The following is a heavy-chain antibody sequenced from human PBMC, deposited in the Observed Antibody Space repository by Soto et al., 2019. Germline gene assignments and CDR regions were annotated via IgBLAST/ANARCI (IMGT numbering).Heavy chain of an antibody. CDR3: ARDPPEDIQWLPTFDY. J-gene: IGHJ4*02. CDR1: GFTFSSYG. CDR2: IWYDGSNK. V-gene: IGHV3-33*01. Sequence: ESGGGVVQPGRSLRLSCAASGFTFSSYGMHWVRQAPGKGLEWVAVIWYDGSNKYYADSVKGRFTISRDNSKNTLYLQMNSQRAEGTAVYYCARDPPEDIQWLPTFDYWGQGTLVTVSS. D-gene: IGHD6-19*01.